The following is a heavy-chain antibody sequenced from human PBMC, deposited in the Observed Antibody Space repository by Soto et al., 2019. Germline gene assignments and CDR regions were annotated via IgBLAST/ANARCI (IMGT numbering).Heavy chain of an antibody. J-gene: IGHJ4*01. V-gene: IGHV3-30*03. CDR1: GFIISSYG. CDR2: ISYDGSNK. CDR3: ASCGGIAAPGYDGSRAPSAY. D-gene: IGHD6-13*01. Sequence: QVQLVESGGGVVQPGRSLRLSCAASGFIISSYGMHWVRQAPGKGLEWLAVISYDGSNKFYGDSVKGRFTISRDNSENTLYLQVNILIAEDTAEYYCASCGGIAAPGYDGSRAPSAYWGQGTLVTVSS.